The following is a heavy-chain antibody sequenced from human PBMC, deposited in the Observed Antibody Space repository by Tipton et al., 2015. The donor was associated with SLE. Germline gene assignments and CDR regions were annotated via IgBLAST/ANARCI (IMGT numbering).Heavy chain of an antibody. CDR3: AKLAGVGTKRNYFDY. D-gene: IGHD1-26*01. CDR2: INHSGST. Sequence: TLSLTCTVSGGSISSYYWSWIRQPPGKGLEWIGEINHSGSTNYNPSLKSRVTISVDTSKNQFSLKLSSVTAADTAVYYCAKLAGVGTKRNYFDYWGQGTLVTVSS. J-gene: IGHJ4*02. CDR1: GGSISSYY. V-gene: IGHV4-34*01.